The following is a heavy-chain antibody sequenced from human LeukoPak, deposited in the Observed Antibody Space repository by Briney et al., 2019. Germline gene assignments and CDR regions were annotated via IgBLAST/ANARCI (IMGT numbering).Heavy chain of an antibody. J-gene: IGHJ4*02. D-gene: IGHD2-21*02. CDR1: GGSISSGGYY. Sequence: PSETLSLTCTVSGGSISSGGYYWSWIRQHPGKGLEWIGYIYYSGSTYYNPSLKSRVTISVDTSKNQFSLKLSSVTAADTAVYYCARRKDEVTATFDYWGQGILVTVSS. V-gene: IGHV4-31*03. CDR3: ARRKDEVTATFDY. CDR2: IYYSGST.